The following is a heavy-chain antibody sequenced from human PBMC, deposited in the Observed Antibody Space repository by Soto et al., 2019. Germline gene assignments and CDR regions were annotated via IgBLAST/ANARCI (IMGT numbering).Heavy chain of an antibody. Sequence: SETLSLTCTVSGGSISSYYWSWIRQPPGKGLEWIGYIYYSGSTNYNPSLKSRVTISVDTSKNQFSLKLSSVTAADTTVYYCARDRRDSSSWGGFDYWGQGTLVTVPQ. CDR2: IYYSGST. V-gene: IGHV4-59*01. CDR1: GGSISSYY. D-gene: IGHD6-6*01. J-gene: IGHJ4*02. CDR3: ARDRRDSSSWGGFDY.